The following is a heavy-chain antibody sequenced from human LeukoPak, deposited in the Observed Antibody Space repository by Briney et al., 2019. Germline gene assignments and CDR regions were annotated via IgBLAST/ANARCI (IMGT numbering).Heavy chain of an antibody. J-gene: IGHJ4*02. CDR1: GFTFSSYG. CDR3: AKASLSNGGSYYNY. V-gene: IGHV3-30*18. D-gene: IGHD1-26*01. Sequence: GGSLRLSCAASGFTFSSYGMHWVRQAPGKGLEWVAVISYDGSNKYYADSVKGRFTISRDNSKNTLYLQMNSLRAEDTAVYYCAKASLSNGGSYYNYWGQGTLVTVSS. CDR2: ISYDGSNK.